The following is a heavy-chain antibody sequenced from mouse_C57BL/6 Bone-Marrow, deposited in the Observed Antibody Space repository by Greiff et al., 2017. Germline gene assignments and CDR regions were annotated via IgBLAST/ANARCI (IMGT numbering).Heavy chain of an antibody. J-gene: IGHJ1*03. CDR1: DSEVFPIAY. CDR3: ARWDYYGRGGYFDV. Sequence: QVQLQQSGSELRSPGSSVKLSCKDFDSEVFPIAYMSWVRQKPGHGFEWIGGILPSIGRTIYGEKFEDKATLNADTLSNTAYLELNSLTSEDSAISYCARWDYYGRGGYFDVWGTGTTVTVSS. CDR2: ILPSIGRT. D-gene: IGHD1-1*01. V-gene: IGHV15-2*01.